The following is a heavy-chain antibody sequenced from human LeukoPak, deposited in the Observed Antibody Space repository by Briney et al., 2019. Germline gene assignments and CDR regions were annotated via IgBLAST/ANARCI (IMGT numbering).Heavy chain of an antibody. Sequence: ASVKVSCKASGYTFTSYGISWVRQAPGQGLEWMGWISAYNGNTNYAQKLHGRVTMTTDTSTSTAYMELRSLRSDDTAVYYCAREAIKYSSTWYDGGFDPWGQGTLVTVSS. V-gene: IGHV1-18*01. CDR3: AREAIKYSSTWYDGGFDP. CDR2: ISAYNGNT. J-gene: IGHJ5*02. D-gene: IGHD6-13*01. CDR1: GYTFTSYG.